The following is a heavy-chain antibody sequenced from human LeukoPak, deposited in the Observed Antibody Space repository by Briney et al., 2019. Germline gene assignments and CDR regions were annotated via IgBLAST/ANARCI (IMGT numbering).Heavy chain of an antibody. CDR2: INHSGST. CDR1: GGSFSGYY. Sequence: SETLSLTCAVYGGSFSGYYWSWIRQPPGKGLEWIGEINHSGSTNYNPSLKSRVTISVDTSKNQFSLKLSSVTAADTAVYYCARHRYDSSGYRDYWGQGTLVTVSS. CDR3: ARHRYDSSGYRDY. D-gene: IGHD3-22*01. J-gene: IGHJ4*02. V-gene: IGHV4-34*01.